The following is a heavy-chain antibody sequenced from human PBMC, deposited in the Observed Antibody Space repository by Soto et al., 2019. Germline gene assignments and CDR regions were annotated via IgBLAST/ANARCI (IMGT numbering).Heavy chain of an antibody. CDR1: GFTFSSYS. V-gene: IGHV3-48*01. CDR3: ARGPTTRVKDWFDP. D-gene: IGHD4-17*01. Sequence: EMQLVESGGGLVQPGGSLRLSCAASGFTFSSYSMNWVRQAPGKGLEWVSYISSSSSTIYYADSVKGRFTISRDNAKNSLYLQMNSLRAEDTAVYYCARGPTTRVKDWFDPWGQGTLVTVSS. J-gene: IGHJ5*02. CDR2: ISSSSSTI.